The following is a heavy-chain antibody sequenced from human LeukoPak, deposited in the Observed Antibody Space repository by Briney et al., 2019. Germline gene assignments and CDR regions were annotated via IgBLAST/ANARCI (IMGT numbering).Heavy chain of an antibody. J-gene: IGHJ3*02. CDR1: GFTLYDYA. CDR2: ISGDGGST. V-gene: IGHV3-43*02. CDR3: AKPHCTSTSCYAGAFDI. Sequence: GGSLRLSCAASGFTLYDYAMHWVRQAPGKGLEWVSLISGDGGSTYSADSVKGRFTISRDNSKNSLYLQMNSLRTEDTALYYCAKPHCTSTSCYAGAFDIWGQGTMVTVSS. D-gene: IGHD2-2*01.